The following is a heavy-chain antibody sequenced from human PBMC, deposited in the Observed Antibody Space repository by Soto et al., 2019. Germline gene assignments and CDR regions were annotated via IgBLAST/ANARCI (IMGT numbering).Heavy chain of an antibody. Sequence: QVQIVQSGAEVKKPGASVKVSCKASGYTFTLHGIHWVRQAPGQRLEWMGWINAGNENTRYSQSFQDRVTITRDTSASTAYMVLRSLRSVDTAVYYCARATYYAGSGSRYYFHYSGQGTSVPVPS. J-gene: IGHJ4*02. CDR3: ARATYYAGSGSRYYFHY. CDR2: INAGNENT. V-gene: IGHV1-3*01. D-gene: IGHD3-10*01. CDR1: GYTFTLHG.